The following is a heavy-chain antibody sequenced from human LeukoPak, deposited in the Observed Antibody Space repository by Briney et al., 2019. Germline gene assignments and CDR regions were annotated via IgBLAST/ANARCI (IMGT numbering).Heavy chain of an antibody. CDR3: ARVDCGGDCYFSGRNWFDP. CDR2: ISSSSSYT. CDR1: GFTFSDYY. Sequence: AGGSLRLSCAASGFTFSDYYMSWIRQAPGKGLEWVSYISSSSSYTNYADSVKGRFTISRDNAKNSLYLQMNSLRAEDTAVYYCARVDCGGDCYFSGRNWFDPWGQGTLVTVSS. J-gene: IGHJ5*02. D-gene: IGHD2-21*02. V-gene: IGHV3-11*06.